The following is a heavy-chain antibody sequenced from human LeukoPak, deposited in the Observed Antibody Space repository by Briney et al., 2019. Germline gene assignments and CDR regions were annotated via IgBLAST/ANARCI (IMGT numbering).Heavy chain of an antibody. CDR3: ARDLLDFWSGYSRGNFDY. D-gene: IGHD3-3*01. Sequence: PGGSLRLSCAASGFTFSSYSMNWVRQAPGKGLEWVSSISSSSSYIYYADSVRGRFTISRDNAKNSLYLQMNSRRAEDTAVYYCARDLLDFWSGYSRGNFDYWGQGTLVTVSS. CDR2: ISSSSSYI. CDR1: GFTFSSYS. V-gene: IGHV3-21*01. J-gene: IGHJ4*02.